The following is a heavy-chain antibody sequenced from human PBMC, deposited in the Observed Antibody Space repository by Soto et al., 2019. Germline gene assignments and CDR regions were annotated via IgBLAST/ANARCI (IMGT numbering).Heavy chain of an antibody. Sequence: EVQLVESGGGLVQPGGSLRLSCAASGFTFSSYWMHWVRQAPGKGLVWVSRINSDGSSTSYADSVKGRFTISRDNAKNTLYLQMNSLRAEDTAVYYCAREYYDILTGYSAHDAFDIWGQGTMVTVSS. CDR2: INSDGSST. J-gene: IGHJ3*02. CDR1: GFTFSSYW. CDR3: AREYYDILTGYSAHDAFDI. V-gene: IGHV3-74*01. D-gene: IGHD3-9*01.